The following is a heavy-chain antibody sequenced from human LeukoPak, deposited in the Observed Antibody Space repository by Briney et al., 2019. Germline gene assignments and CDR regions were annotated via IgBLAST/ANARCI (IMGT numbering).Heavy chain of an antibody. CDR1: GFTFGDYA. J-gene: IGHJ4*02. Sequence: GGSLRLSCTASGFTFGDYAMSWFRQAPGEGLEWVGFIRSKAHGGTTEYATSVKGRFTISRDDSKSIAYLQMDSLKTEDTAVYYCTRAGRYCSGGSCYSFYWGQGTLVTVSS. CDR3: TRAGRYCSGGSCYSFY. D-gene: IGHD2-15*01. CDR2: IRSKAHGGTT. V-gene: IGHV3-49*03.